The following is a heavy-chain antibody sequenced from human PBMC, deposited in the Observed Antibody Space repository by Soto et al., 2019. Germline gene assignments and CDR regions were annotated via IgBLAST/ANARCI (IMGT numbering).Heavy chain of an antibody. CDR3: ERQNYYSGMDV. CDR1: GYTFTSYF. Sequence: ASVKVSCKASGYTFTSYFITWVRQAPGQGLEWMGWISAYNGNTNYAQMLQGRVTMTTDTSTATAYMEMTSLRSDDTAVYYCERQNYYSGMDVWGQRTTVAVCS. J-gene: IGHJ6*01. V-gene: IGHV1-18*01. CDR2: ISAYNGNT.